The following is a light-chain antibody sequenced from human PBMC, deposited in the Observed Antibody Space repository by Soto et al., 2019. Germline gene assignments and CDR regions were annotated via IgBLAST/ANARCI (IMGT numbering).Light chain of an antibody. CDR3: QQRSNWPST. J-gene: IGKJ4*01. CDR2: DAS. Sequence: EILLTQSPATLSLSPGNRSTRSGRASPSVSGYLAWYQQKPGQAPRLLIYDASNRATGIPARFSGSGSLTDFTLTITSLVPEDFAVYYCQQRSNWPSTFGGRTKVEI. V-gene: IGKV3-11*01. CDR1: PSVSGY.